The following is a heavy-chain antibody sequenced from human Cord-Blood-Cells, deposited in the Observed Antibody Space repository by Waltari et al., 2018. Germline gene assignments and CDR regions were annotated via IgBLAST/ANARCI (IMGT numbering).Heavy chain of an antibody. CDR1: GGTFSSYA. Sequence: QVQLVQSGAEVKKPGSSVKVSCKASGGTFSSYAISWVRQAPGQGLEWMGRIIPIFGTANYAQKFQGRVTITADESTSTAYMELSSLRSEDTAVYYCASGTTYYYDSSGYNWFDPWGQGTLVTVSS. D-gene: IGHD3-22*01. J-gene: IGHJ5*02. CDR2: IIPIFGTA. CDR3: ASGTTYYYDSSGYNWFDP. V-gene: IGHV1-69*18.